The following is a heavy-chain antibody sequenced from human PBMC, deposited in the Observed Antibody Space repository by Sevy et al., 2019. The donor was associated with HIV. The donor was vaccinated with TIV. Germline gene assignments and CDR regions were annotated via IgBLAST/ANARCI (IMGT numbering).Heavy chain of an antibody. V-gene: IGHV3-74*01. J-gene: IGHJ4*02. CDR3: ARGYFGSLDY. Sequence: GGSLRLSCAVSGFSFSNKWMYWVRQAPGKGLVWVSPINTDGSATDYADYVKGRFTISRDNAKNTLYLQMNSLRDDDTAVYYCARGYFGSLDYWGQGTLVTVSS. CDR2: INTDGSAT. D-gene: IGHD3-10*01. CDR1: GFSFSNKW.